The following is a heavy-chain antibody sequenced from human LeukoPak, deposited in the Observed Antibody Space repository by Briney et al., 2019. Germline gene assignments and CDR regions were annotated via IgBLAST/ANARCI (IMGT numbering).Heavy chain of an antibody. CDR3: ARADPLKIDY. V-gene: IGHV4-59*01. CDR1: GGSISSYY. Sequence: SETLSLTCTVSGGSISSYYWSWIRQPPGKGLEWIGYIYYSGSTNYNPSLKSRVTISVDTSKNQFSLKLSSVTAADTAVYDCARADPLKIDYWGQGTLVTVSS. J-gene: IGHJ4*02. CDR2: IYYSGST.